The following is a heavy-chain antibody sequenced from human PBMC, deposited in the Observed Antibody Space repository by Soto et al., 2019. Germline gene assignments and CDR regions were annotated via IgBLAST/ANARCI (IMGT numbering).Heavy chain of an antibody. CDR1: GFTFSSYA. D-gene: IGHD3-9*01. J-gene: IGHJ4*02. V-gene: IGHV3-23*01. CDR2: ISGSGGST. Sequence: GGSLRLSCAASGFTFSSYAMSWVRQAPGKGLEWVSAISGSGGSTYYADSVKGRFTISRDNSKNTLYLQMNSLRAEDTAVYYCARDPSEYDILNAYYGDGLFDYWGQGTLVTVSS. CDR3: ARDPSEYDILNAYYGDGLFDY.